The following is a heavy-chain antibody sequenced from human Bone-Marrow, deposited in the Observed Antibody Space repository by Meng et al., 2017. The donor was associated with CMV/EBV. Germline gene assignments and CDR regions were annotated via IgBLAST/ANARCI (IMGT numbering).Heavy chain of an antibody. CDR1: GGSFSGYY. CDR3: ARGTIVVVPAAIGQSGYYYYYGMDV. V-gene: IGHV4-34*01. CDR2: INHSGST. D-gene: IGHD2-2*01. Sequence: GSLRLSCAVYGGSFSGYYWSWIRQPPGKGLEWIGEINHSGSTNYNPSLKSRVTISVDTSKNQFSLKLSSVTAADTAVYYCARGTIVVVPAAIGQSGYYYYYGMDVWGQGNTVTVSS. J-gene: IGHJ6*02.